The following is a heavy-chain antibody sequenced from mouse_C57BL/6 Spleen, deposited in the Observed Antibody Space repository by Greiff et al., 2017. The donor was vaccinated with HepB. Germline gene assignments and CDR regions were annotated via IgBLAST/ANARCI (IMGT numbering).Heavy chain of an antibody. CDR3: ASIYYGYDGFDY. CDR2: INPGSGNT. Sequence: QVQLKQSGPELVKPGASVKISCKASGYSFTSYYIHWVKQRPGQGLEWIGWINPGSGNTKYNEKFKGKATLTADTSSSTAYMQLSSLTSEDSAVYYCASIYYGYDGFDYWGQGTTLTVSS. CDR1: GYSFTSYY. V-gene: IGHV1-66*01. D-gene: IGHD2-2*01. J-gene: IGHJ2*01.